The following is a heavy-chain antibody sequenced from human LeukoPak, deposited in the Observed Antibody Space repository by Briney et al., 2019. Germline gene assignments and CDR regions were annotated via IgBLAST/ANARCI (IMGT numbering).Heavy chain of an antibody. CDR1: EFTFSSYS. Sequence: GGSLRLSCAASEFTFSSYSMNWVRQAPGKGLEWVAVISYDGSNKYYADSVKGRFTISRDNSKNTLYLQMNSLRAEDTAVYYCASSSMRWFDPWGQGTLVTVSS. D-gene: IGHD2/OR15-2a*01. CDR3: ASSSMRWFDP. J-gene: IGHJ5*02. CDR2: ISYDGSNK. V-gene: IGHV3-30*03.